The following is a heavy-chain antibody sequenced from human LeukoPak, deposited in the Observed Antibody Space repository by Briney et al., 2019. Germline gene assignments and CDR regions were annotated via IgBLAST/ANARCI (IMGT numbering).Heavy chain of an antibody. J-gene: IGHJ4*02. CDR1: GFTFSSYW. CDR2: INSDGSST. CDR3: ARDLLGNSGSYLRHPNGPPFDY. V-gene: IGHV3-74*01. Sequence: GGSLRLSCAASGFTFSSYWMHWVRQAPGKGLVWVSRINSDGSSTSYADSVKGRFTISKDNAKNTLYLQMNSLRAEDTAVYYCARDLLGNSGSYLRHPNGPPFDYWGQGTLVTVSS. D-gene: IGHD1-26*01.